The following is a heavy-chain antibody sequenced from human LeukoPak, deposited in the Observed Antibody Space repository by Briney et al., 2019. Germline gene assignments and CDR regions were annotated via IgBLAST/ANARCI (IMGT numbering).Heavy chain of an antibody. J-gene: IGHJ5*02. CDR2: ISRASESI. Sequence: PGGSLRLSCEASGFNFNTYSMAWVRQAPGKGLEWVSIISRASESIFYADSVKGRFTISRDNAKNSLYLQMNGLRAEDTAAYYCARGATDTTRWFDPWGQGTLVTVSS. V-gene: IGHV3-21*01. D-gene: IGHD1-7*01. CDR1: GFNFNTYS. CDR3: ARGATDTTRWFDP.